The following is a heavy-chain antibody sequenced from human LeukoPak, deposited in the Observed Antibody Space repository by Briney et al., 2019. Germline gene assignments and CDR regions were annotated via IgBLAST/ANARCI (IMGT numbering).Heavy chain of an antibody. Sequence: SETLSLTRTVSGGSVSSGGYYWSWIRQHPGKGLEWIGYIYYSDSYYNPSLESRVTISVDTSKNEFSLNLSSVTAADTAVYYCARGVLTGYYGDFDYWGQGTLVTVSS. CDR2: IYYSDS. J-gene: IGHJ4*02. CDR3: ARGVLTGYYGDFDY. V-gene: IGHV4-31*03. D-gene: IGHD3-9*01. CDR1: GGSVSSGGYY.